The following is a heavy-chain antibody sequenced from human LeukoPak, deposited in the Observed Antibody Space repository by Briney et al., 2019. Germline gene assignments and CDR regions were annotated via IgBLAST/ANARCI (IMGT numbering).Heavy chain of an antibody. CDR1: GFTFSHYC. D-gene: IGHD1-26*01. V-gene: IGHV3-74*01. CDR3: ARVRGGSGRSYAADAFDI. J-gene: IGHJ3*02. Sequence: GGSLRLSCAASGFTFSHYCMHWVRQAPGKGLVWVSRIYNDGSSTSYADSVKGRFTISRDNAKSTLYLQMNSLRAEDTAVYYCARVRGGSGRSYAADAFDIWGQGTMVTVSS. CDR2: IYNDGSST.